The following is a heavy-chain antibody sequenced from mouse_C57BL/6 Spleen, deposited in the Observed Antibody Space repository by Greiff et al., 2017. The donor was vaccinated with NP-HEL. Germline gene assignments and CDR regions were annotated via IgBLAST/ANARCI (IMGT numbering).Heavy chain of an antibody. D-gene: IGHD1-1*01. Sequence: EVKLQQSGPELVKPGASVQISCKASGYTFTDYYMNWVKQSHGKSLEWIGDINPNNGGTSYNQKFKGKATLTVDKSSSTAYMELRSLTSEDSAVYYCARGGLLRYRYFDYWGQGTTLTVSS. J-gene: IGHJ2*01. V-gene: IGHV1-26*01. CDR3: ARGGLLRYRYFDY. CDR1: GYTFTDYY. CDR2: INPNNGGT.